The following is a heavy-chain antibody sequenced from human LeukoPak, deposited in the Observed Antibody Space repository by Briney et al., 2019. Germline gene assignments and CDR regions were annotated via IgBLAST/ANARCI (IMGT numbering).Heavy chain of an antibody. D-gene: IGHD3-22*01. V-gene: IGHV3-11*01. J-gene: IGHJ4*02. CDR3: ARDPEYYVSSGTFDY. CDR2: ISSSGSTI. CDR1: GFTFSDYY. Sequence: AGGSLRLSCAASGFTFSDYYMSWIRQAPGKGLEWVSYISSSGSTIYYADSVKGRFTISRDNAKNSLYLQMNSLRAEDTAVYYCARDPEYYVSSGTFDYWGQGTLVTVSS.